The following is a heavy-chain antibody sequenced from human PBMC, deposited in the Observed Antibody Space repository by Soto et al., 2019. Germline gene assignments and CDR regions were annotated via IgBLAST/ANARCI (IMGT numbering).Heavy chain of an antibody. Sequence: SVKVSCKASRVAFSKFIVTWVRRAPGLGLEWVGGIIPIFGTANYAQKFQGRVTVTADESTSTSYMEVNNLRSEDTAVYYCAKVRYSSPMGYYYGMDVWGQGTTVTVSS. J-gene: IGHJ6*02. D-gene: IGHD6-19*01. V-gene: IGHV1-69*13. CDR3: AKVRYSSPMGYYYGMDV. CDR2: IIPIFGTA. CDR1: RVAFSKFI.